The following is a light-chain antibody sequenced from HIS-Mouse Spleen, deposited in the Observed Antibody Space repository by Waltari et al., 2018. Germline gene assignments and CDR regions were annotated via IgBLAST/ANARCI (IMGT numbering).Light chain of an antibody. CDR1: SSDVAGSNY. V-gene: IGLV2-14*03. CDR3: SSYTSSSTWV. J-gene: IGLJ3*02. Sequence: QSALTQPASVSGSPGQSITISCTGTSSDVAGSNYVSWYQQHPGKAPKLMIYDVSNRPSGVANRFSGSKSGNTASLTISGLQAEDEADYYCSSYTSSSTWVFGGGTKLTVL. CDR2: DVS.